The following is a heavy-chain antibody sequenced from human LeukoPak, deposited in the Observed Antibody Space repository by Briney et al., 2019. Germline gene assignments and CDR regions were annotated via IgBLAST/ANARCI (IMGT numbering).Heavy chain of an antibody. CDR2: IYTSGST. Sequence: SETLSLTCTVSGGSISSYYWSWIRQPAGKGLEWIGRIYTSGSTNYNPSLKSRVTMLVDTSKNQFSLKLSSVTAADTAVYYCARDYSGSYEADNWFDPWGQGTLVTVSS. J-gene: IGHJ5*02. CDR1: GGSISSYY. CDR3: ARDYSGSYEADNWFDP. D-gene: IGHD1-26*01. V-gene: IGHV4-4*07.